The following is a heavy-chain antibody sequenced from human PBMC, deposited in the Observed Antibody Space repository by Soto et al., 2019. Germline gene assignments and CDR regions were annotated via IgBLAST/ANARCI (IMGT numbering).Heavy chain of an antibody. Sequence: QVQLQQWGAGLLKPSETLSLTCAVYGGSFSGYYWSWIRQPPGKGLEWIGEINHSGSTNYNPSLKSRVTISVDTXXNXFXPKLSSVTAADTAVYYCAREGGYSSSWYVYYYGMDVWGQGTTVTVSS. CDR3: AREGGYSSSWYVYYYGMDV. V-gene: IGHV4-34*01. D-gene: IGHD6-13*01. CDR1: GGSFSGYY. CDR2: INHSGST. J-gene: IGHJ6*02.